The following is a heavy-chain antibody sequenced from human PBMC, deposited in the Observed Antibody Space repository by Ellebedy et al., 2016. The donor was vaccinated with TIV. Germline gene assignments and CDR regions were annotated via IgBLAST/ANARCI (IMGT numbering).Heavy chain of an antibody. V-gene: IGHV3-30*03. Sequence: GESLKISXVGFGFTFSDSVMHWVRQDPGKGLDWVAGISVDGRAVHYPDSVKGRFTISRDNAQNTVYLQMNSLRLEDTAVYYCVRRYFDYWGQGTLVTVSS. CDR1: GFTFSDSV. CDR2: ISVDGRAV. CDR3: VRRYFDY. J-gene: IGHJ4*02.